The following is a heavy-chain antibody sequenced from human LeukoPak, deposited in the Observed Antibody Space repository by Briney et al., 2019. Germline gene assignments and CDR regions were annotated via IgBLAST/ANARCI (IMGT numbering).Heavy chain of an antibody. V-gene: IGHV4-34*01. J-gene: IGHJ5*02. D-gene: IGHD6-19*01. CDR2: INHSGST. Sequence: SETLSLTCAVYGGSFSGYYWSWIRQPPGKGLEWIGEINHSGSTNYNPSLKSRVTISVDTSKNQPSLKLSSVTAADTAVYYCARGADTGYSSDSWGQGTLVTVSS. CDR3: ARGADTGYSSDS. CDR1: GGSFSGYY.